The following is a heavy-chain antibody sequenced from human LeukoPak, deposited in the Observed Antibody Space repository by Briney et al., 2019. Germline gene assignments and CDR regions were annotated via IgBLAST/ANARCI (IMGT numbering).Heavy chain of an antibody. J-gene: IGHJ6*03. D-gene: IGHD2-8*02. CDR3: ARPTVELAYYYYMDV. CDR2: IYSGGST. Sequence: GGSLRLSCAASGFTVSSNYVSWVRQAPGKGLEGVSVIYSGGSTYYADSVKGRFTISRDNSNNTLYLQMNSLRAEDTAVDYCARPTVELAYYYYMDVWGKGTTVTVSS. CDR1: GFTVSSNY. V-gene: IGHV3-53*05.